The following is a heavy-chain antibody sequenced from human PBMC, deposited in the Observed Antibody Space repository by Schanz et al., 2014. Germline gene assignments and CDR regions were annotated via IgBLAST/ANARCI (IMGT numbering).Heavy chain of an antibody. CDR1: GFTFSDYY. D-gene: IGHD2-15*01. J-gene: IGHJ1*01. Sequence: EVQLLESGGGLVKPGGSLRLSCAASGFTFSDYYMTWIRQAPGKGLEWVSGLTEGGGGTYYTDAVKGRFTISRDNAKNSVFLQMNRLRAEDTAVYFCAKESEIVVVVGTSMSGDFHHWGQGTLVTVSS. CDR2: LTEGGGGT. CDR3: AKESEIVVVVGTSMSGDFHH. V-gene: IGHV3-23*01.